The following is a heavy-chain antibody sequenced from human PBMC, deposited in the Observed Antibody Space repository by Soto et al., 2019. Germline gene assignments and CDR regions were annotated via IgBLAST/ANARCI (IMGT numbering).Heavy chain of an antibody. Sequence: SVKVSCKASGGTFSSYAISWARQAPGQGLEWMGGIIPIFGTANYAQKFQGRVTITADESTSTAYMELSSLRSEDTAVYYCAIGYCSSTSCHGLYYGMDVWGQGTTVTVSS. CDR1: GGTFSSYA. J-gene: IGHJ6*02. V-gene: IGHV1-69*13. CDR3: AIGYCSSTSCHGLYYGMDV. D-gene: IGHD2-2*01. CDR2: IIPIFGTA.